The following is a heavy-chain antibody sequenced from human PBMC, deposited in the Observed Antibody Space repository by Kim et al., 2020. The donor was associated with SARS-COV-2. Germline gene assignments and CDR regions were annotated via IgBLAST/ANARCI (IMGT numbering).Heavy chain of an antibody. D-gene: IGHD3-22*01. V-gene: IGHV3-9*01. Sequence: GGSLRLSCAASGFTFDDYAMHWVRQAPGKGLEWVSGISWNSGSIGYADSVKGRFTISRDNAKNSLYLQMNSLRAEDTALYYCAKADNEDSSGPYYFDYWGQGTLVTVSS. CDR2: ISWNSGSI. J-gene: IGHJ4*02. CDR1: GFTFDDYA. CDR3: AKADNEDSSGPYYFDY.